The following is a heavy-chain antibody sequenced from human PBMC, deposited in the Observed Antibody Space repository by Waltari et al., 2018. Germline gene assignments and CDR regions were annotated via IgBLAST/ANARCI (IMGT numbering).Heavy chain of an antibody. J-gene: IGHJ4*02. CDR1: GGSISNYY. V-gene: IGHV4-59*01. CDR3: ARSPGSRHYFDY. CDR2: IYYSGST. Sequence: QVQLQESGPGLVKPSETLSLTCTVSGGSISNYYWIWIRQPPGKGLEWIGYIYYSGSTNYNPSLKSRVTISVGTSKIQFSLNLSSVTAADTAVYYCARSPGSRHYFDYWGQGTPVTVSS. D-gene: IGHD3-10*01.